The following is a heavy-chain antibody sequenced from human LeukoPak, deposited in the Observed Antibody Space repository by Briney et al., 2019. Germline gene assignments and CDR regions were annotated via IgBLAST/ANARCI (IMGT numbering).Heavy chain of an antibody. J-gene: IGHJ4*02. V-gene: IGHV4-59*12. D-gene: IGHD3-3*01. CDR2: IYYSGST. CDR1: GGSMRNYY. Sequence: PSETLSLTCTVSGGSMRNYYWNWIRQPPGKGLEWIGYIYYSGSTTYNPSLKSRVTISVDTSKNQFSLKLSSVTAADTAVYYCARGGYDFWSGYSLDYWGQGTLVTVSS. CDR3: ARGGYDFWSGYSLDY.